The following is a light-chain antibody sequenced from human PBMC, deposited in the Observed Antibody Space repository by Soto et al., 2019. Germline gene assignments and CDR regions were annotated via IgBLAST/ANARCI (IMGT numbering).Light chain of an antibody. J-gene: IGKJ2*01. Sequence: DLVMTQSPLSLPVTPGEPASISCRSSQSLLHSNGYNYLDWYLQKPGQSPQLLIHLGSIRASGVPDRFSGSGSGTDFTLKISRVEAEDVGVYFCMQALQTPRYTFGQGTKLEI. CDR3: MQALQTPRYT. V-gene: IGKV2-28*01. CDR1: QSLLHSNGYNY. CDR2: LGS.